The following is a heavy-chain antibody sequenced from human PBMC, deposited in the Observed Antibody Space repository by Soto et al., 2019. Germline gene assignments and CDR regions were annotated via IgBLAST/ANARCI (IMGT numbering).Heavy chain of an antibody. J-gene: IGHJ4*02. V-gene: IGHV3-23*01. CDR3: AKGALSTTSPYDFDY. Sequence: GGSLRLSCAASGFTFSNYAMNWVRQAPGKGLEWVSTISVSGNSAYYADSVKGRFTIPRDNSKNTLNLKLNSLRAEDTAIYYCAKGALSTTSPYDFDYWGQGTLVTVSS. D-gene: IGHD1-26*01. CDR2: ISVSGNSA. CDR1: GFTFSNYA.